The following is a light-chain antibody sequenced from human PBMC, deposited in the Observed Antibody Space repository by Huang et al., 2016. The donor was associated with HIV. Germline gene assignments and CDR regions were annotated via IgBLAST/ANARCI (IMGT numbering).Light chain of an antibody. CDR3: QQYGSSPVT. CDR2: GAS. Sequence: EIVLTQSPGTLSLSPGERAALSCRASQSVRSSYLAWYQQKPGQAPRLLIYGASSRATGIPDRFSGRVSGTDFTLIISRLEPEDFVVYYGQQYGSSPVTFGQGTKLEIK. J-gene: IGKJ2*01. V-gene: IGKV3-20*01. CDR1: QSVRSSY.